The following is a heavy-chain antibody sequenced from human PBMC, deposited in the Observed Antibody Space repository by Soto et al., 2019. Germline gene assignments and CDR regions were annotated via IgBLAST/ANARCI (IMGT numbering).Heavy chain of an antibody. D-gene: IGHD3-22*01. CDR1: GGSISSSSYY. V-gene: IGHV4-39*01. CDR2: IYYSGST. Sequence: QLQLQESGPGLVKPSETLSLTCTVSGGSISSSSYYWGWIRQPPGKGLEWIGSIYYSGSTYYNPSLKTRVTISVDTSKNQLSRKLGPVTAANTGAYSCARSRRLTMIVVVITTAVDIWGQGTMYTVSS. CDR3: ARSRRLTMIVVVITTAVDI. J-gene: IGHJ3*02.